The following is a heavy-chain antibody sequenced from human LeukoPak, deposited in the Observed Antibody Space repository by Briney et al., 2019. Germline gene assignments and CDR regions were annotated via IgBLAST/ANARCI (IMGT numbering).Heavy chain of an antibody. Sequence: PSETLSLTCAVYGGSFSGYYWSWIRQPPGKGLEWIGEINHSGSTNYNPSLKSRVTISVDTSKNQFSLKLSSVTAADTAVYYCARELVVVAAPYYFDYWGQGTLVTVSS. D-gene: IGHD2-15*01. CDR1: GGSFSGYY. V-gene: IGHV4-34*01. CDR3: ARELVVVAAPYYFDY. CDR2: INHSGST. J-gene: IGHJ4*02.